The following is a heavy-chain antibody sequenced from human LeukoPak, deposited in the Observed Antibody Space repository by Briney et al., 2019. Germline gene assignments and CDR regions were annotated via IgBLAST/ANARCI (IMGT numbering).Heavy chain of an antibody. V-gene: IGHV3-7*01. CDR2: IREDGSDK. Sequence: GGSLRLSCAASGFTFSTYWMKWVRQAPGKGLEWVASIREDGSDKYYVDSVKGRFSISRDNAKNSLYLQMNSLRTEDTAVYYCAKGGHYNFDYWGQGTLVTVSS. D-gene: IGHD4-11*01. J-gene: IGHJ4*02. CDR1: GFTFSTYW. CDR3: AKGGHYNFDY.